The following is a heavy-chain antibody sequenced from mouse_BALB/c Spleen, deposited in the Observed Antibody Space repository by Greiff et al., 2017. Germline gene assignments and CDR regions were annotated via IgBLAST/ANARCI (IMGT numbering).Heavy chain of an antibody. CDR3: ARSHSSGYVGAMDY. CDR1: GFTFSDYY. D-gene: IGHD3-1*01. J-gene: IGHJ4*01. CDR2: ISDGGSYT. Sequence: EVKLEESGGGLVKPGGSLKLSCAASGFTFSDYYMYWVRQTPEKRLEWVATISDGGSYTYYPDSVKGRFTISRDNAKNNLYLQMSSLKSEDTAMYYCARSHSSGYVGAMDYWGQGTSVTVSS. V-gene: IGHV5-4*02.